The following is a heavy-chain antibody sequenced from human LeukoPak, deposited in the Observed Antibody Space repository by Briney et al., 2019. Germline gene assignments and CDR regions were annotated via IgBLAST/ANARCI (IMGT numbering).Heavy chain of an antibody. V-gene: IGHV3-53*01. Sequence: PGGSLRLSCVASGFTVSSNYMSWVRQAPGKGLEWVSVIYSGGSTYYADSVKGRFTISRDNSKNTLYLQMNSLRAEDTAVYYCATALVGATNIVKWFDPWGQGTLVTVSS. J-gene: IGHJ5*02. CDR2: IYSGGST. CDR3: ATALVGATNIVKWFDP. D-gene: IGHD1-26*01. CDR1: GFTVSSNY.